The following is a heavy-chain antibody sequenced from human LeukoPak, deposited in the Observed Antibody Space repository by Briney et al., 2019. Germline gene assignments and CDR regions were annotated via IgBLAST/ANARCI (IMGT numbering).Heavy chain of an antibody. J-gene: IGHJ4*02. CDR2: VDEDGRVT. CDR1: EFKFRNHE. Sequence: GGSLRLSCVASEFKFRNHELSWVRQAPGKGLEWVSSVDEDGRVTRYADSVKGRFAVSRDNAKNTVFLEMNSLRVDDTAVYFCARDGGVDDYFDSWGQGTLVTVSS. CDR3: ARDGGVDDYFDS. D-gene: IGHD5-12*01. V-gene: IGHV3-48*03.